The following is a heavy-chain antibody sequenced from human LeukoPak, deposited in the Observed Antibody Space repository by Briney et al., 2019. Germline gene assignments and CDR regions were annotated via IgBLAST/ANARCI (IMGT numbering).Heavy chain of an antibody. CDR1: GGTFSSYA. J-gene: IGHJ6*03. D-gene: IGHD3-9*01. CDR2: IIPIFGTA. V-gene: IGHV1-69*05. CDR3: ARSAYYDILTGYYHYYYYMDV. Sequence: GSSVKVSCKASGGTFSSYAISWVRQAPGQGLEWMGGIIPIFGTANYAQKFQGRVTITTDESTSTAYMELSSLRSEDTAVYYCARSAYYDILTGYYHYYYYMDVWGKGTTVTVSS.